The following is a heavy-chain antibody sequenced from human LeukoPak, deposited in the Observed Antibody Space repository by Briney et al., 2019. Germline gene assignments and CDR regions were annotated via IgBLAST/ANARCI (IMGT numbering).Heavy chain of an antibody. V-gene: IGHV3-7*01. Sequence: GGSLRLPCAASGFTFSSYWMTWVRQAPGKGLEWVGNINQEGRDKNYVDSVKGRFTISRDNAKNSLYLQMNNLRAEDTAVYYCARDIRYFDLWGRGTLVTVSS. CDR2: INQEGRDK. J-gene: IGHJ2*01. CDR3: ARDIRYFDL. CDR1: GFTFSSYW.